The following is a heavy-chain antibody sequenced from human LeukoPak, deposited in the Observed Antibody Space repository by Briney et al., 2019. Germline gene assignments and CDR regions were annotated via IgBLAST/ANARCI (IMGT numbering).Heavy chain of an antibody. J-gene: IGHJ4*02. Sequence: PGGSLRLSCAASGFTFSNAWMSWVRQAPGKGLEWVGRIKSKTDGGTTDYAAPGKGRFTISRDDSKHTLYLQMNSQKTEDTAVYYCTTDHQPRSRQPHSPDIVVVPAQIDYWGQGTLVTVSS. CDR3: TTDHQPRSRQPHSPDIVVVPAQIDY. CDR1: GFTFSNAW. CDR2: IKSKTDGGTT. V-gene: IGHV3-15*01. D-gene: IGHD2-2*01.